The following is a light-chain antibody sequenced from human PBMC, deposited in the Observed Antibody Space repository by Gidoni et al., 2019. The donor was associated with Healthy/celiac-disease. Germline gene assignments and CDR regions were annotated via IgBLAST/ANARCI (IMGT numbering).Light chain of an antibody. CDR3: QQSDSIPRT. V-gene: IGKV1-39*01. J-gene: IGKJ1*01. Sequence: DILLTPSPSSLSASVGDRVTITCRASQRISSYLNWYQQKPGKAPKLLIYAASSLESGVPSRFSGSGSGTDFTFTISSLQPEDIATYYCQQSDSIPRTFGQGTKVEIK. CDR2: AAS. CDR1: QRISSY.